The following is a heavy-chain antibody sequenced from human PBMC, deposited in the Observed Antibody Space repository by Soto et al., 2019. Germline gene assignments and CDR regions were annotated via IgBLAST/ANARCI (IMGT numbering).Heavy chain of an antibody. Sequence: PSETLSLTCTVSGGSINYYYWVWIRQPPGKGLEWIGYIYYRGNTNYNPSLKSRVTISLDTSKNQISLKLNSVTAADTAVYYCARHPGYYDVLTGYSTYYFDYWGQGILVTSPQ. CDR3: ARHPGYYDVLTGYSTYYFDY. CDR2: IYYRGNT. V-gene: IGHV4-59*08. CDR1: GGSINYYY. J-gene: IGHJ4*02. D-gene: IGHD3-9*01.